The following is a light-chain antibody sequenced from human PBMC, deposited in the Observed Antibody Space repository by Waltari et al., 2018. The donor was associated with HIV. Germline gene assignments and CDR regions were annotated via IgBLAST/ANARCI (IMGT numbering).Light chain of an antibody. CDR1: SSDVGGYNL. Sequence: QSALTQPASVSGSPGQSITISCNGTSSDVGGYNLVSWYQQHPGKAPKRMIYEVTKRPSGVSNRFSGSKSGNTASLTISGLQAEDEADYYCNSYATGSAWVFGGGTKLTVL. CDR2: EVT. CDR3: NSYATGSAWV. J-gene: IGLJ3*02. V-gene: IGLV2-23*02.